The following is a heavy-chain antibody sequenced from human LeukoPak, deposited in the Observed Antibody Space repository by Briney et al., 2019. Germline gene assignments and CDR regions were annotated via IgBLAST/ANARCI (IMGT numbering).Heavy chain of an antibody. CDR1: GGSFTDYY. CDR2: IHHSAGT. Sequence: SETLSLTCAVYGGSFTDYYWSWIRQAPGKGLEWIGRIHHSAGTSYNPSLKSRVTISADTSKKQLSLKLTSVTAADTAVFYCARGPVRDDGLTGDSYYYGFDVWGQGTTVTVSS. CDR3: ARGPVRDDGLTGDSYYYGFDV. D-gene: IGHD3-9*01. J-gene: IGHJ6*02. V-gene: IGHV4-34*01.